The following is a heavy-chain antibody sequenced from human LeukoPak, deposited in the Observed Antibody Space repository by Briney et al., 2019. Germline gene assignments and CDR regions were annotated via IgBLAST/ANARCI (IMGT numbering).Heavy chain of an antibody. CDR1: GGSISSYY. Sequence: SETLSLTCTVFGGSISSYYWSWIRQPAGKGLEWIGRIYTSGSTNYNPSLKSRVTISVDKSKKQFSLKLSSVTAADTAVYYCARARYYGDPDAFDIWGQGTMVTVSS. D-gene: IGHD4-17*01. CDR2: IYTSGST. V-gene: IGHV4-4*07. J-gene: IGHJ3*02. CDR3: ARARYYGDPDAFDI.